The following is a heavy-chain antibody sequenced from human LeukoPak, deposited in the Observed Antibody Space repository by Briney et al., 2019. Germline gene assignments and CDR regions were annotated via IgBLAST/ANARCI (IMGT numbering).Heavy chain of an antibody. Sequence: GGSLRLSCAASGFTFSSYSMNWVRQAPGKGLEWVSAISANGGSTYYAGSVRGRFTISRDKSKNTLYLQMNSLRADDTAVYYCARACSGGSCYLAAFDIWGQGAKVTVSS. D-gene: IGHD2-15*01. CDR3: ARACSGGSCYLAAFDI. CDR2: ISANGGST. J-gene: IGHJ3*02. V-gene: IGHV3-23*01. CDR1: GFTFSSYS.